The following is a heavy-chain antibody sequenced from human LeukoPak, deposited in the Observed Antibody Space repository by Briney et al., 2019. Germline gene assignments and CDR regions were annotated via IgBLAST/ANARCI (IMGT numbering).Heavy chain of an antibody. D-gene: IGHD3-10*01. V-gene: IGHV3-64D*06. CDR2: ISSNGGST. J-gene: IGHJ4*02. Sequence: GRSLRLSCAASGFTFSRYAMHWVRQAPGKGLEYVSAISSNGGSTCYADSVKGRFTISRDNSRNTLHLQMSSLRVEDTAVYYCVKDSSSGSYFYYWGQGTLVTVSS. CDR1: GFTFSRYA. CDR3: VKDSSSGSYFYY.